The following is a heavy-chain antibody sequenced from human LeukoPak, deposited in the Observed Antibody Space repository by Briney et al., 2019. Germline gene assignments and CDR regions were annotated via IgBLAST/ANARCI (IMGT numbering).Heavy chain of an antibody. D-gene: IGHD6-13*01. V-gene: IGHV4-39*07. CDR1: GGSISGSGYY. CDR2: IYYTGST. J-gene: IGHJ5*02. Sequence: SETLSLTCTVSGGSISGSGYYWVWIRQPPGKGLEWIATIYYTGSTYYNPSLKSRVTISVDTSKNQFSLRLSSVTAADTAMYYCARDLYSSSGANWFDPWGQGTLVTVSS. CDR3: ARDLYSSSGANWFDP.